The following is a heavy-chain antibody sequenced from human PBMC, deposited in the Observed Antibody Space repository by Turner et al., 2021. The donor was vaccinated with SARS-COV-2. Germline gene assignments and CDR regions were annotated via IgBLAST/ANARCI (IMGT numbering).Heavy chain of an antibody. CDR1: GFTFSSYC. J-gene: IGHJ4*02. Sequence: QVQLMESGGGVVQPGRSLRLSCAASGFTFSSYCMHWVRQAPGKGLEWVAVTSYDGSNKYYADSVKGRFTISRDNSKNTLYLQMNSLRAEDTAVYYCAKQQGLYSNPMYYFDYWGQGTLVTVSS. CDR3: AKQQGLYSNPMYYFDY. V-gene: IGHV3-30*18. D-gene: IGHD4-4*01. CDR2: TSYDGSNK.